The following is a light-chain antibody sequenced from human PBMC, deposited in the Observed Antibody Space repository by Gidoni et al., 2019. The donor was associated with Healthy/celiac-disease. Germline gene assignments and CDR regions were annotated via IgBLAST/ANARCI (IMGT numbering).Light chain of an antibody. CDR3: QQYDNPFT. J-gene: IGKJ3*01. CDR2: DAS. V-gene: IGKV1-33*01. CDR1: QDSSNY. Sequence: DIKMTQSPSSLSASVGDRVTITCQASQDSSNYLNWYQQKPGKAPKLLIYDASNLETGVPSRFSGSGSGTDFTFTISSLQPEDMATYYCQQYDNPFTFGPGTKVDIK.